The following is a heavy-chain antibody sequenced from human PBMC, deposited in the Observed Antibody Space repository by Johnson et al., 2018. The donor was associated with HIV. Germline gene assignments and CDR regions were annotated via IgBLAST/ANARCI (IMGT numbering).Heavy chain of an antibody. Sequence: VQLVESGGGLIQPGGSLRLSCAASGFTVSSNYMSWVRQAPGKGLEWVGSVKSKTDGGTIEYAAAVKGRFIISRNDSKNTLYLQMNGLKTEDTAVYYCTTMSALWFGDLHVFGDGFDIWGQGTMVTVSS. CDR3: TTMSALWFGDLHVFGDGFDI. CDR2: VKSKTDGGTI. J-gene: IGHJ3*02. CDR1: GFTVSSNY. D-gene: IGHD3-10*01. V-gene: IGHV3-15*01.